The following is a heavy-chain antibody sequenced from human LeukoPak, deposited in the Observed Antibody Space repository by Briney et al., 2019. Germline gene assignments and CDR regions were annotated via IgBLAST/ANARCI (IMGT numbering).Heavy chain of an antibody. CDR3: AKENRWQ. J-gene: IGHJ4*02. V-gene: IGHV3-23*01. Sequence: PGGSLRLSCAASGFTFSTYAMNWVRQAPGKGLEWVSGISGSGGTTYYADSVKGRFTLSRDNSKNTPSLHMNSLRAEDTAVYYCAKENRWQWGQGTLVTVSS. D-gene: IGHD5-24*01. CDR2: ISGSGGTT. CDR1: GFTFSTYA.